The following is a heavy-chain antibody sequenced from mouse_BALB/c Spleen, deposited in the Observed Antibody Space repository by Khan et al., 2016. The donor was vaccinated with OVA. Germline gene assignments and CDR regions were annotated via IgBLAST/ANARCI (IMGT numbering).Heavy chain of an antibody. V-gene: IGHV1S137*01. CDR2: IRTYYGDS. CDR1: GYIFTDYS. CDR3: ARGGGYYQFAY. Sequence: VQLQESGAELVRPGVSVKISCKGSGYIFTDYSMHWVKRSHAKSLEWMGVIRTYYGDSIYNQNFKDKVTLTVDKSTSTAYMELGNLTSEESAIYYCARGGGYYQFAYWGQGTLVTVSA. J-gene: IGHJ3*01. D-gene: IGHD2-3*01.